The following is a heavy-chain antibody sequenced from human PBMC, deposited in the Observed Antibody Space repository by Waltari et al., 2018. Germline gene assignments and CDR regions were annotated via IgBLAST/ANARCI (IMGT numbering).Heavy chain of an antibody. Sequence: QDQLVQSGAEVKKPGASVRLSCKASGFSFGTTSITWVRRAPGQGLEWVGRIIPLGGARHVGRKFQDRVTSTADTCLVSVSMDLSGLRSDDTASYYCARGQLASDAGLLWFFDLWGPGT. CDR2: IIPLGGAR. V-gene: IGHV1-69*04. J-gene: IGHJ2*01. CDR1: GFSFGTTS. CDR3: ARGQLASDAGLLWFFDL. D-gene: IGHD2-2*01.